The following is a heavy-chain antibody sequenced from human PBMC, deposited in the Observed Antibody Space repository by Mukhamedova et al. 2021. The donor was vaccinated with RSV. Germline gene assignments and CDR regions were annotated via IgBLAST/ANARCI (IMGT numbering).Heavy chain of an antibody. V-gene: IGHV3-21*06. CDR2: ISKGSDYI. D-gene: IGHD1-26*01. J-gene: IGHJ4*01. CDR1: GFTFSSYS. Sequence: GFTFSSYSMTWVRQAPGKGLEWVSFISKGSDYIYYAGSVKGRFTISRDNAKNLLYLHMDSLRVEDTAVYYCARAMLGAASFDY. CDR3: ARAMLGAASFDY.